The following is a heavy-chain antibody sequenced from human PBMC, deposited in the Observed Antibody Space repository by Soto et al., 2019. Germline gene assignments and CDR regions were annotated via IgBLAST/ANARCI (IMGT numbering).Heavy chain of an antibody. Sequence: QVQLVESGGSLVKPGGSLRLSCAASGFTFSDYYMSWIRQAPGKGLEWISYISSSSSYTNYADSVKGRFTISRDNAKNSLYLQMNSLRAEDTAVYYCARPDFYSGYDCAYWGQGTLVTVSS. V-gene: IGHV3-11*05. CDR1: GFTFSDYY. CDR3: ARPDFYSGYDCAY. D-gene: IGHD5-12*01. CDR2: ISSSSSYT. J-gene: IGHJ4*02.